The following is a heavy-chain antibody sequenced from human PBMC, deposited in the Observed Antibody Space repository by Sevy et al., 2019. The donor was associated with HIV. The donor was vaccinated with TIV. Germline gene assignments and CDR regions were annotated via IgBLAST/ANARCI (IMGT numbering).Heavy chain of an antibody. CDR2: ISSSSSTI. CDR3: AREGGGVGLRYFDWLLFHDAFDI. CDR1: GFTFSSYS. J-gene: IGHJ3*02. V-gene: IGHV3-48*02. D-gene: IGHD3-9*01. Sequence: GGSLRLSCAASGFTFSSYSMNWVRQAPGKGLEWVSYISSSSSTIYYADSVKGRFTISRDNAKNSLYLQMNSLRDEDTAVYYCAREGGGVGLRYFDWLLFHDAFDIWGQGTMVTVSS.